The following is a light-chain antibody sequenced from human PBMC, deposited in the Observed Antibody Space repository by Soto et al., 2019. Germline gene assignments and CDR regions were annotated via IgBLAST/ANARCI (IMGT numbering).Light chain of an antibody. V-gene: IGKV3-15*01. J-gene: IGKJ4*01. CDR1: QSVSNN. Sequence: DIVLTQSPDTLSLSPGERATLSCRASQSVSNNYLAWYQQKPGQVPRLLIYGVTPRANGGAARFSGSGSGTVFTLTISSLQSEDFAVYYCQQYNNWPLTFGGGTKVDTK. CDR2: GVT. CDR3: QQYNNWPLT.